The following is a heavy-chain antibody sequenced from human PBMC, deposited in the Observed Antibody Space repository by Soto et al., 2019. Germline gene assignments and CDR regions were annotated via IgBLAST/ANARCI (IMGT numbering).Heavy chain of an antibody. CDR2: IDWDGDD. V-gene: IGHV2-70*01. D-gene: IGHD6-13*01. CDR1: GFSLDTRGMS. J-gene: IGHJ4*02. Sequence: GSGPTLVNPKQTLTLTCTFSGFSLDTRGMSVSWIRQPPGKALEWLALIDWDGDDHYSASLKTRLTISKDTSKNHVVLTVTDMDPLDTATYFCARSGFNSSWSRVDYWGQGTLVTVSS. CDR3: ARSGFNSSWSRVDY.